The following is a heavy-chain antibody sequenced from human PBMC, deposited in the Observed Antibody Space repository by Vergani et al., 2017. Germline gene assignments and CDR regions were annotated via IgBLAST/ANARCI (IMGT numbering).Heavy chain of an antibody. J-gene: IGHJ4*02. CDR2: ITGSGGST. CDR3: ARDTLN. V-gene: IGHV3-23*04. CDR1: GFTFSSYG. Sequence: VQLVESGGGVVQPGGSLRLSCAASGFTFSSYGMHWVRQAPGKGLEWVSAITGSGGSTHYADSVKGRFTVSRDSSKNTLYLQMNSLRAEDTAVYYCARDTLNWGQGTLVTVSS.